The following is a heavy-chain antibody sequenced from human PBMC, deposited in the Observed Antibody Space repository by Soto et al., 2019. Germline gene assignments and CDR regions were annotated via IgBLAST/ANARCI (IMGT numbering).Heavy chain of an antibody. CDR3: ATVGKQLVQYFDY. J-gene: IGHJ4*02. CDR1: GYTFTSYY. V-gene: IGHV1-46*01. CDR2: INPSGGST. D-gene: IGHD6-6*01. Sequence: QVQLVQSGAEVKKPGASVKVSCKASGYTFTSYYMHWVRQAPGQGLEWMGIINPSGGSTSYAQKFPGRVTMTRDTSTSTGYMELSSLRSEDTAVYYCATVGKQLVQYFDYWGQGTLVTVSS.